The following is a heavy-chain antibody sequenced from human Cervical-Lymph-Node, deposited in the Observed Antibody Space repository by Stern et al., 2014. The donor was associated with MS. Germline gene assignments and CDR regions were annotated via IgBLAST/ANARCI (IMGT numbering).Heavy chain of an antibody. V-gene: IGHV2-70*01. J-gene: IGHJ3*02. Sequence: QVTLKESGPALVKPTQTLTLTCTFSGFSLSTSGMCVSWIRQPPGKALEWLALLDWDDDKYYSTSLKTRLTISKDTSKNQVVLTMTNMDPVDTATYYCERIYTNDGGHAFDIWGQGTMVTVSS. CDR3: ERIYTNDGGHAFDI. CDR2: LDWDDDK. D-gene: IGHD1-1*01. CDR1: GFSLSTSGMC.